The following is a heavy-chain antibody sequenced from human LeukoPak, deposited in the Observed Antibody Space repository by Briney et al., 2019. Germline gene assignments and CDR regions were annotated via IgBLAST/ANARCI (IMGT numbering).Heavy chain of an antibody. CDR2: INPNSGGT. CDR1: GYTFTGYY. V-gene: IGHV1-2*02. Sequence: ASVKVSCKASGYTFTGYYMHWVRQAPGQGLEWMGWINPNSGGTNYAQKFQGRVTMTTDTSTSTAYMELRGLGSDDTAVYYCARAEIHHYDNYGFYSYYFDCWGQGTLVSVSS. D-gene: IGHD3-3*01. CDR3: ARAEIHHYDNYGFYSYYFDC. J-gene: IGHJ4*02.